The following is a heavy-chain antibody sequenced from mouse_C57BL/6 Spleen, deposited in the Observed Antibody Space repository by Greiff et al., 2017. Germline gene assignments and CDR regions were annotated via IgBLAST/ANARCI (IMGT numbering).Heavy chain of an antibody. CDR2: IHPNSGST. Sequence: QVQLQQPGAELVKPGASVKLSCKASGYTFTSYWMHWVKQRPGQGLEWIGMIHPNSGSTNYNEKFKSKATLTVDKSSSTAYMQLSSLTSEDSAVYYVARWGYYGSSVYYAMDYWGQGTSVTVSS. CDR1: GYTFTSYW. D-gene: IGHD1-1*01. CDR3: ARWGYYGSSVYYAMDY. V-gene: IGHV1-64*01. J-gene: IGHJ4*01.